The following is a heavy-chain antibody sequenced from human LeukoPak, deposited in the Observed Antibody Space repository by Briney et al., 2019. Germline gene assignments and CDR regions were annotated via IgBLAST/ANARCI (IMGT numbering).Heavy chain of an antibody. CDR3: ARHLSGVTGYTYGRGIDY. J-gene: IGHJ4*02. CDR1: GFSFSAHS. V-gene: IGHV3-21*01. CDR2: ISSGGDYL. Sequence: GGSLRLSCAASGFSFSAHSLNWVRQAPGKGLEWVSSISSGGDYLFYADSVKGRFTISRDNAKNSLFLLMNSLRAEDTAVYYCARHLSGVTGYTYGRGIDYWGQGTLVTVSS. D-gene: IGHD5-18*01.